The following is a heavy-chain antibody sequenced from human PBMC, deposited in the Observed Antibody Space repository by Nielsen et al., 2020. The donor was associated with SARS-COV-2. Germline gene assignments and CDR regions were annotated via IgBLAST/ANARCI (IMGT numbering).Heavy chain of an antibody. CDR2: IWYDGSNK. Sequence: GESLKISCAASGFTFSSYAMSWVRQAPGKGLEWVAVIWYDGSNKYYADSVKGRFTISRDNSKNTLYLQMNSLRAEDTAVYYCASVLSYYDSSGYYDDAFDIWGQGTMVTVSS. D-gene: IGHD3-22*01. CDR1: GFTFSSYA. V-gene: IGHV3-33*08. J-gene: IGHJ3*02. CDR3: ASVLSYYDSSGYYDDAFDI.